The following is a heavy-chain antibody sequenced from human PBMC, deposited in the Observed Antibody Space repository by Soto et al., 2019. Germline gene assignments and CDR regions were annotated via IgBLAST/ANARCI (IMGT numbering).Heavy chain of an antibody. CDR3: VREQLWLPGTYYYGMDV. J-gene: IGHJ6*02. D-gene: IGHD5-18*01. Sequence: TVGSLRLSCAASGFTFSSYSMNWVRQAPGKGLEWVSSISSSSSYIYYADSVKGRFTISRDNAKNSLYLQMNSLRAEDTAVYYCVREQLWLPGTYYYGMDVWGQGTTVTVSS. CDR2: ISSSSSYI. CDR1: GFTFSSYS. V-gene: IGHV3-21*01.